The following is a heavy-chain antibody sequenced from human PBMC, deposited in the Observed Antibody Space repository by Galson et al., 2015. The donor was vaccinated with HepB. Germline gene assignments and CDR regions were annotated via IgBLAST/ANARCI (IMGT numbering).Heavy chain of an antibody. CDR3: ASLSAPTDY. V-gene: IGHV3-74*01. J-gene: IGHJ4*02. D-gene: IGHD3-3*01. Sequence: SLRLSCAASGFTFSSYWMHWVRQGPGKGLVWVSEIDTDGSSTNYADSVKGRFTISRDNAKNTLYLQMSSLRVEDTAVYYCASLSAPTDYWGQGTLVTVSS. CDR1: GFTFSSYW. CDR2: IDTDGSST.